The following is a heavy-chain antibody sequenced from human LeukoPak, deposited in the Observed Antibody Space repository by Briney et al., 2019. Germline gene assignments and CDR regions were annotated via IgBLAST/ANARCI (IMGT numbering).Heavy chain of an antibody. CDR2: IYYSGST. Sequence: SETLSLTCTVSGGSISSSSYYWGWIRQPPRKGLEWIGSIYYSGSTYYNPSLKSRVTISVDTSKNQFSLKLSSVTAADTAVYYCARGSGYSNPLDYWGQGTLVTVSS. V-gene: IGHV4-39*07. D-gene: IGHD3-22*01. CDR3: ARGSGYSNPLDY. J-gene: IGHJ4*02. CDR1: GGSISSSSYY.